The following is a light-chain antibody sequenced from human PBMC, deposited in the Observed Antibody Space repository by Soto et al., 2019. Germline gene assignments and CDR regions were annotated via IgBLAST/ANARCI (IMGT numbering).Light chain of an antibody. Sequence: QSVLTQPPSASGTPGQRVTISCSGSSSNIGSNHVYWYQQLPGTAPKLLIYRNNQRPSGVPDRFSGSKSGTSASLAISGLWSEDEADYYCAAWDDSLSGVVFGGGTQLTVL. V-gene: IGLV1-47*03. J-gene: IGLJ2*01. CDR2: RNN. CDR1: SSNIGSNH. CDR3: AAWDDSLSGVV.